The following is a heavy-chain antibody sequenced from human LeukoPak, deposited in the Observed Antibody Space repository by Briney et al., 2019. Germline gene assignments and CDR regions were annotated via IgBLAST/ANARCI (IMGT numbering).Heavy chain of an antibody. CDR2: IKQDGSVK. D-gene: IGHD6-13*01. V-gene: IGHV3-7*04. J-gene: IGHJ4*02. Sequence: PGGSLRLSCAASGFTFSRYWMTWVRQAPGKGLEWLANIKQDGSVKYYVDSVTGRFTISRDNARNSLYLQMNSLGAEDTAVYYCARIGYRSSSLDYWGQGTLVTVSS. CDR1: GFTFSRYW. CDR3: ARIGYRSSSLDY.